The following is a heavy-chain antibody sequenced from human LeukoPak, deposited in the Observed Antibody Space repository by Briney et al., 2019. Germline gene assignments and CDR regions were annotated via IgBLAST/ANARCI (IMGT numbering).Heavy chain of an antibody. D-gene: IGHD3-10*02. CDR3: AELGITMIGGV. Sequence: GGSLRLSCAASGFTLNSYSMNWVRQAPGKGLEWVSSISGSNSYIYYADSMKGRFTISRDNAKNSLYLQMNSLRAEDTAVYYCAELGITMIGGVWGKGTTVTISS. J-gene: IGHJ6*04. CDR1: GFTLNSYS. CDR2: ISGSNSYI. V-gene: IGHV3-21*01.